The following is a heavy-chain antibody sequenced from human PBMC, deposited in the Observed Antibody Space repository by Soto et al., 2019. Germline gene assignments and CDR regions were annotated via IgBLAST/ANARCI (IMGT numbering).Heavy chain of an antibody. Sequence: QVQLVESGGGVVQPGRSLRVSCAGSGFSFSAYGIHWVRQAPGGRLEWVAVISYDGSNKYYADSVKGRFTVSRDNSKNTVYLQMDSLRVEDTAVYYCAKEADTAMVCDIWGQGTMVTVS. J-gene: IGHJ3*02. CDR2: ISYDGSNK. CDR1: GFSFSAYG. CDR3: AKEADTAMVCDI. V-gene: IGHV3-30*18. D-gene: IGHD5-18*01.